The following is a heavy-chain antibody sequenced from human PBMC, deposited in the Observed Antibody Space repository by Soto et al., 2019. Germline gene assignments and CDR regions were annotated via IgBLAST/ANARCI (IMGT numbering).Heavy chain of an antibody. CDR1: GFTFSNAW. J-gene: IGHJ4*02. D-gene: IGHD3-3*01. CDR2: IKSKTDGGTT. Sequence: GGSLRLSCAASGFTFSNAWMSWVRQAPGKGLEWVGRIKSKTDGGTTDYAAPVKGRFTISRDDSKNTLYLQMSSLKTEDTAVYYCTTITYYDFWSGYYSPIDYWGQGTLVTVSS. CDR3: TTITYYDFWSGYYSPIDY. V-gene: IGHV3-15*01.